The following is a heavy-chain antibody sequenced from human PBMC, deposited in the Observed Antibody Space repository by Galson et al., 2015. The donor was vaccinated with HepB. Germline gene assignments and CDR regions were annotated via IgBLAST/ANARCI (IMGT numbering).Heavy chain of an antibody. D-gene: IGHD4-23*01. CDR1: GFSFSSYA. CDR2: ISYDGNDR. CDR3: VKDHYGGNTYFDY. J-gene: IGHJ4*02. Sequence: SLRLSCAASGFSFSSYAMHWVRQAPGKGLEWVAIISYDGNDRYYADSVKGRFTISRDNSKNTLYLQMNSLRPEDTALYYCVKDHYGGNTYFDYWSQGTLVTVSS. V-gene: IGHV3-30*18.